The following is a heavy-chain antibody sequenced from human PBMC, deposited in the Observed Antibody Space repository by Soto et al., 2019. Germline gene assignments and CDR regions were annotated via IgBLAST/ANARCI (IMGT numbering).Heavy chain of an antibody. V-gene: IGHV1-46*01. J-gene: IGHJ3*02. Sequence: SVKVSCKASGYTFTSYYMHWVRQAPGQGLEWMGIINPSGGSTSYAQKFQGRVTMTRDTSTSTVYMELSSLRSEDMAVYYCARVKKGYCSGGSCYDAFDIWGQGTMVTVSS. CDR3: ARVKKGYCSGGSCYDAFDI. CDR1: GYTFTSYY. CDR2: INPSGGST. D-gene: IGHD2-15*01.